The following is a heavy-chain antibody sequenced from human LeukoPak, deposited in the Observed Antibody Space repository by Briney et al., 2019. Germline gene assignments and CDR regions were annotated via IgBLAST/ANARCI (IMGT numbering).Heavy chain of an antibody. V-gene: IGHV4-59*08. CDR1: GGSISSYY. J-gene: IGHJ4*02. CDR3: ARGKKTVNLDY. D-gene: IGHD4-11*01. CDR2: IYYSGST. Sequence: SETLSLTCTVSGGSISSYYWSWIRRPPGKGLEWIGYIYYSGSTNYNPSLKSRVTISVDTSKNQFSLKLSSVTAADTAVYYCARGKKTVNLDYWGQGTLVTVSS.